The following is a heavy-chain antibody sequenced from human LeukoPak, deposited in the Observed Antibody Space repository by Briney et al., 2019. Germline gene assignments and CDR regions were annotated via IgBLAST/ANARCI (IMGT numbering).Heavy chain of an antibody. Sequence: SETLSLTCTVSGGSISSYSWSWIRQPPGKGLEWIGYIYHSGSTYYNPSLKSRVTISVDRSKNQFSLKLSSVTAADTAVYYCASSGYSYGFGAFDIWGQGTMVTVSS. V-gene: IGHV4-30-2*01. J-gene: IGHJ3*02. CDR1: GGSISSYS. D-gene: IGHD5-18*01. CDR3: ASSGYSYGFGAFDI. CDR2: IYHSGST.